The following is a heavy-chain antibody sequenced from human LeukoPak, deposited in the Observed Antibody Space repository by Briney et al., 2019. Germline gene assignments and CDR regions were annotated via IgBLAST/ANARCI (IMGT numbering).Heavy chain of an antibody. V-gene: IGHV3-66*01. CDR3: ARMDWNYYDY. D-gene: IGHD3/OR15-3a*01. CDR2: IYSGGST. Sequence: PGGSLRLSCAASGFTFSTYALSWVRQAPGKGLEWVSVIYSGGSTYYADSVKGRFTISRDNSKNTLYLQMNSLRAEDTAVYYCARMDWNYYDYWGQGTLVTVSS. J-gene: IGHJ4*02. CDR1: GFTFSTYA.